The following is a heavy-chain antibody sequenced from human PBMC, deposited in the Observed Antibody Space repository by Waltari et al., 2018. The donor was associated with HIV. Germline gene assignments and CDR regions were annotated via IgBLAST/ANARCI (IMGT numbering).Heavy chain of an antibody. D-gene: IGHD5-18*01. CDR3: ASTGYTYGLDY. CDR1: GGSISRSNYF. V-gene: IGHV4-39*01. CDR2: IYHSGST. Sequence: QLQLQESGPGLVKPSETLSLTCPASGGSISRSNYFWGWLRQPPGKGLECIGSIYHSGSTYYNPSLKSRVTISVDTSKSQFSLKLSSVTAADTAVYYCASTGYTYGLDYWGQGTLVTVSS. J-gene: IGHJ4*02.